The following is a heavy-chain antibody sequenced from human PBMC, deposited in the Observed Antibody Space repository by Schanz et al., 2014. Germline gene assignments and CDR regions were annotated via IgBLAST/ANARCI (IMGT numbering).Heavy chain of an antibody. CDR2: INSDGTTT. Sequence: EVQLVESGGGLAQPGGSLRLSCAASGFGFDDYAMSWVRQAPGKGLEWVSHINSDGTTTTYADSVKGRFTISRDNAENTLYLQMNSLRVEDTAVYYCAMGGYQLHHWGQGTLVTVSS. CDR1: GFGFDDYA. J-gene: IGHJ4*02. CDR3: AMGGYQLHH. D-gene: IGHD1-7*01. V-gene: IGHV3-74*01.